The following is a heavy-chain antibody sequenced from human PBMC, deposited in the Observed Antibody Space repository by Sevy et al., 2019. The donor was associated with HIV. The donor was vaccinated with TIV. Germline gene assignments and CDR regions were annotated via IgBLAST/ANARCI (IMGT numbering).Heavy chain of an antibody. V-gene: IGHV1-24*01. Sequence: ASVKVSCKVSGYTLTELSMHWVRQAPGKGLEWMGGFDPEDGETIYAQKFQGRVTMTGDTSTDTAYMERSSLRSEDMAVYYCAINSVGATTTFDPWGQGTLVTVSS. CDR3: AINSVGATTTFDP. CDR2: FDPEDGET. D-gene: IGHD1-26*01. J-gene: IGHJ5*02. CDR1: GYTLTELS.